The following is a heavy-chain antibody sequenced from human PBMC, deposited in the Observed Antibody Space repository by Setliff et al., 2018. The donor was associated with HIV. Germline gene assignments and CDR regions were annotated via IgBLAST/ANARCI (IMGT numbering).Heavy chain of an antibody. CDR3: ARGRVFCDGDSCYHFDY. V-gene: IGHV4-31*11. J-gene: IGHJ4*02. CDR1: GDSIISGDFF. CDR2: VYFSGSA. Sequence: PSETLSLTCDVSGDSIISGDFFWSWIRQSPGKGLEWIGYVYFSGSATHNPSLKSPVSISVDTSKNQFYLTLSSVTAADTAVYYCARGRVFCDGDSCYHFDYWGQGVRVTGSS. D-gene: IGHD2-21*02.